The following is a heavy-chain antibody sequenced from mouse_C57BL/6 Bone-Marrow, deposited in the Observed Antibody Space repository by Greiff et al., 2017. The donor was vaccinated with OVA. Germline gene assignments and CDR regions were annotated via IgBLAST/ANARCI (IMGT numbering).Heavy chain of an antibody. D-gene: IGHD3-2*02. CDR2: IDPSDSYP. CDR3: ARPAQYYSMDY. J-gene: IGHJ4*01. V-gene: IGHV1-50*01. Sequence: VQLQQPGAELVKPGASVKLSCKASGYTFTSYWMQWVKQRPGQGLEWIGAIDPSDSYPNYNQKFKGKATLTVDTSSSTVYMQLTSLTSEDSAVNYCARPAQYYSMDYWGQGTSVTVSS. CDR1: GYTFTSYW.